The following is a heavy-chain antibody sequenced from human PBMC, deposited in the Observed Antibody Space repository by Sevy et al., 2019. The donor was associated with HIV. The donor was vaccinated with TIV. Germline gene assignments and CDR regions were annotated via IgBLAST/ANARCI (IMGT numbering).Heavy chain of an antibody. J-gene: IGHJ4*02. V-gene: IGHV3-49*03. CDR2: IRSKAYGGTT. Sequence: GGSLRLSCTASGFTFGDYAMSWFRQAPGKGLEWVGFIRSKAYGGTTEYAASVKDRFSISRDDSKGIAYLQMNSLKSGDTAVYYCTRAGYSSGWYPGFDYWGQGTLVIVSS. CDR1: GFTFGDYA. CDR3: TRAGYSSGWYPGFDY. D-gene: IGHD6-19*01.